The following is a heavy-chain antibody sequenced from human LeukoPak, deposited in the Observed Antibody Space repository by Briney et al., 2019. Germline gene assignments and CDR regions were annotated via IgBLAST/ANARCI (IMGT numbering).Heavy chain of an antibody. Sequence: PSETLSLTCTASGGSISSYYWSWIRQPPGKGLEWIGEINHSGSTNYNPSLKSRVTISVDTSKNQFSLKLSSVTAADTAVYYCARSITMVRGHNWFDPWGQGTLVTVSS. CDR1: GGSISSYY. CDR2: INHSGST. D-gene: IGHD3-10*01. J-gene: IGHJ5*02. V-gene: IGHV4-34*01. CDR3: ARSITMVRGHNWFDP.